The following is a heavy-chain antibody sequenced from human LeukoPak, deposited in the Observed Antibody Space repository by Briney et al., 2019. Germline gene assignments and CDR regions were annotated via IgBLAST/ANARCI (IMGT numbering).Heavy chain of an antibody. Sequence: GASVKVSFKASGYTFTSHALHWVRQAPGESLEWMAWINGATGQTQYSQKFQARVTLTRDTSANTAYMELSSLRSEDTALYYCARSIIIVPNTSYYYYYMDVWGQGTTVTVSS. CDR3: ARSIIIVPNTSYYYYYMDV. J-gene: IGHJ6*02. CDR1: GYTFTSHA. CDR2: INGATGQT. D-gene: IGHD2/OR15-2a*01. V-gene: IGHV1-3*01.